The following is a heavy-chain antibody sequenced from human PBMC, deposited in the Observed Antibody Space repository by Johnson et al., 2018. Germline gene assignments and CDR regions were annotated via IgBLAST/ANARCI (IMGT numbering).Heavy chain of an antibody. V-gene: IGHV3-9*01. CDR2: RSGTRDRI. Sequence: VQLVQSGGGLVQPGRSLRLSCAASGFTFQDDAMYWVRQFPGKCLEWVSRRSGTRDRIGNADSVLGRVHSSSDHAKNTLYPQMNSLRAEASAVYYCARDLPQPGATFGQGYGMDAWGQGTTVTVSS. CDR1: GFTFQDDA. CDR3: ARDLPQPGATFGQGYGMDA. D-gene: IGHD2/OR15-2a*01. J-gene: IGHJ6*01.